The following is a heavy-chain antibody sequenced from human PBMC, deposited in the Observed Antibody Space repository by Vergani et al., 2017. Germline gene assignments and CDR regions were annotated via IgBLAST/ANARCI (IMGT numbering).Heavy chain of an antibody. J-gene: IGHJ6*03. CDR2: IIPILGIA. D-gene: IGHD2-15*01. V-gene: IGHV1-69*04. Sequence: QVQLVQSGAEVKKPGSSVKVSCKASGGTFSSYAISWVRQAPGQGLEWMGRIIPILGIANYAQKFQGRVTITADKSTSTAYMELSSLRSEDTAVYYCERGVGYCSGGSCYQHDYYYYYMDVWGKGTTVTVSS. CDR1: GGTFSSYA. CDR3: ERGVGYCSGGSCYQHDYYYYYMDV.